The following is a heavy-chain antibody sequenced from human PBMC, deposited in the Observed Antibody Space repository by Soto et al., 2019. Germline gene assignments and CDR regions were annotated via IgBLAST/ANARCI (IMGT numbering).Heavy chain of an antibody. CDR1: GFTFSSYS. D-gene: IGHD2-2*01. CDR3: ARESLQLLWSDYYYYYMDV. CDR2: ISSSSSTI. J-gene: IGHJ6*03. Sequence: GESLKISCAASGFTFSSYSMNWVRQAPGKGLEWVSYISSSSSTIYYADSVKGRFTISRDNAKNSLYLQMNSLRAEDTAVYYCARESLQLLWSDYYYYYMDVWGKGTTVTVSS. V-gene: IGHV3-48*01.